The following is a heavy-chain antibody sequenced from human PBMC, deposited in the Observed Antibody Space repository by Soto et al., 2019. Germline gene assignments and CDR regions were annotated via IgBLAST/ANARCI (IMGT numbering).Heavy chain of an antibody. D-gene: IGHD3-10*02. CDR3: AHGYVQLLATFHYFDS. Sequence: SGPTLVNPTQTLTLTCTFSGFSITGNGEGVGWIRQPPGKALEWLALIYWADDKRYSPSLRNRLTITLDNSKDQVILTMTEMGPADTATYYCAHGYVQLLATFHYFDSWGQGTKVTVSS. V-gene: IGHV2-5*02. CDR2: IYWADDK. J-gene: IGHJ4*02. CDR1: GFSITGNGEG.